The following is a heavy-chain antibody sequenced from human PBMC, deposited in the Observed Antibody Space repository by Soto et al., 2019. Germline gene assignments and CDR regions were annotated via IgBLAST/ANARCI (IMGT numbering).Heavy chain of an antibody. Sequence: PGGSLRLSCAASGFTFSSYGMHWVRQAPGKGLEWVAVISYDGSNKYYADSVKGRFTISRDNSKNTLDLQMNSLRAEDTAVYYCAKVSYDSSGYPDYWGQGALVTVSS. V-gene: IGHV3-30*18. CDR2: ISYDGSNK. CDR1: GFTFSSYG. CDR3: AKVSYDSSGYPDY. D-gene: IGHD3-22*01. J-gene: IGHJ4*02.